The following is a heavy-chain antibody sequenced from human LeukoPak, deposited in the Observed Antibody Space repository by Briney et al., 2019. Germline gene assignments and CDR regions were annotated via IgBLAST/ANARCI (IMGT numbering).Heavy chain of an antibody. Sequence: GSLRLSCAASGFTFSSYSMNWVRQAPGKGLEWIGSIYYSGSTYYNPSLKSRVTISVDTSKNQFSLKLSSVTAADTAVYYCARVPGEQLWINYYYYMDVWGKGTTVTVSS. D-gene: IGHD5-18*01. CDR1: GFTFSSYS. CDR3: ARVPGEQLWINYYYYMDV. V-gene: IGHV4-39*07. J-gene: IGHJ6*03. CDR2: IYYSGST.